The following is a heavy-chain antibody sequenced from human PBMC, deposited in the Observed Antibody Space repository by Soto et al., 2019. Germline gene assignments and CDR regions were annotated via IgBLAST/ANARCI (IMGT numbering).Heavy chain of an antibody. CDR3: ARHAWPDYGDYEVHGWFDP. J-gene: IGHJ5*02. D-gene: IGHD4-17*01. CDR1: GGSINSSSYY. V-gene: IGHV4-39*01. Sequence: QLQLQESGPGLVKPSDTLSLTCTVSGGSINSSSYYWGWIRPPPGQALERIGSIYYSGSTYYNPSPKSRVTIHVYTSKNQFSLKLSSVTAADTAVYYCARHAWPDYGDYEVHGWFDPWGKGTLVTVST. CDR2: IYYSGST.